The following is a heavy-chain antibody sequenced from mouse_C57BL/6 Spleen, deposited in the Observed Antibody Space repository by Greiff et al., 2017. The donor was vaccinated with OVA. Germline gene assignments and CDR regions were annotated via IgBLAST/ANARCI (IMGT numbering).Heavy chain of an antibody. J-gene: IGHJ1*03. Sequence: QVQLKQSGPELVKPGASVKISCKASGYAFSSSWMNWVKQRPGKGLEWIGRIYPGDGDTNYNGKFQGKATLTADKSSSTAYMQLSSLTSEDSAVYFCASGSNFDVWGTGTTVTVSS. CDR2: IYPGDGDT. CDR1: GYAFSSSW. CDR3: ASGSNFDV. V-gene: IGHV1-82*01.